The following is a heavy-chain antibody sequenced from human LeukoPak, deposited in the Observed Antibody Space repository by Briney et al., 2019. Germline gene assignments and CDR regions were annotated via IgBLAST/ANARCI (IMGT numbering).Heavy chain of an antibody. CDR3: ARIRTGTTYCYAMDV. J-gene: IGHJ6*02. CDR1: GGIFSSHA. CDR2: IIPRLDIA. D-gene: IGHD1-1*01. V-gene: IGHV1-69*04. Sequence: SVKASCKASGGIFSSHAISWVRQAPGQGLEWMGRIIPRLDIAIYAQMFQGRVTITADKATTTAYMELTSLRSEDTAVYYCARIRTGTTYCYAMDVWGQGTTVTVSS.